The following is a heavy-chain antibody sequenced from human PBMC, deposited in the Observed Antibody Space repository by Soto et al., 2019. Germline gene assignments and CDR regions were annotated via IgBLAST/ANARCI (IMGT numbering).Heavy chain of an antibody. CDR2: IKQDGSEK. J-gene: IGHJ4*02. CDR1: GFTFSSYW. V-gene: IGHV3-7*01. Sequence: GGSLRLSCAASGFTFSSYWMSWVRQAPGKGLEWVANIKQDGSEKYYVDSVKGRFTISRDNAKNSLYLQMNSLRAEDTAVYYCARDARPYVWGSYRRLHYLDYWGQGTLVTVSS. CDR3: ARDARPYVWGSYRRLHYLDY. D-gene: IGHD3-16*02.